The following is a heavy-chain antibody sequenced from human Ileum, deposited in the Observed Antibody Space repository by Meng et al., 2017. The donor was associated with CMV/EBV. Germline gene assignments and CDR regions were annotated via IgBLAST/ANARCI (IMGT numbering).Heavy chain of an antibody. CDR3: ARDPSRKEWFDS. D-gene: IGHD6-6*01. CDR1: GFSFSSYE. CDR2: ISSSGNTI. J-gene: IGHJ5*01. V-gene: IGHV3-48*03. Sequence: GESLKISCAASGFSFSSYEMDWVRQAPGKGLEWVSYISSSGNTIYYADSVKGRFTISRDNARNSLYLQMNSLRAEDTAVYYCARDPSRKEWFDSWGQGTLATVSS.